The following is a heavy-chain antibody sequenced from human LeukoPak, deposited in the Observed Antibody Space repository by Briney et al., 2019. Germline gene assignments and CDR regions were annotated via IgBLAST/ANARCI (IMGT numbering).Heavy chain of an antibody. V-gene: IGHV3-23*01. J-gene: IGHJ4*02. CDR2: IVGSGRSA. CDR1: GFTFNNYA. Sequence: PGASLRLSCAASGFTFNNYAMSWVRQAPGKGLEWVSAIVGSGRSAYYADSVKGRFTISRDNSKNSLFLQMNSLRVEDTALYYCSKWGDYDVLTGYYDSDFWGQGTLVTVSA. D-gene: IGHD3-9*01. CDR3: SKWGDYDVLTGYYDSDF.